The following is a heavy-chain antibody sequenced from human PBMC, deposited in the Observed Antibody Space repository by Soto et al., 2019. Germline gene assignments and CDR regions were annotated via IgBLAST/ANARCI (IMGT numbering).Heavy chain of an antibody. CDR2: IYYGGST. D-gene: IGHD3-22*01. Sequence: SETLSLTCTVSGGSISTSYWSWLRQPPGKGLEWIGYIYYGGSTTYNPSLKSRVTISVDTSKNQLALKLSSVTAADTAVYYCARDYYDSSVGYYGIDVWGQGTTVTVSS. V-gene: IGHV4-59*01. CDR1: GGSISTSY. CDR3: ARDYYDSSVGYYGIDV. J-gene: IGHJ6*02.